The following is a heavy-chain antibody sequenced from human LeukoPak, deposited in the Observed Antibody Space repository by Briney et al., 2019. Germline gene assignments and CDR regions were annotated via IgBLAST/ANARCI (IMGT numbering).Heavy chain of an antibody. V-gene: IGHV3-48*03. CDR2: TSSSGSTI. CDR1: GFTFRSYE. D-gene: IGHD4-23*01. CDR3: ARFGYGGKVDY. J-gene: IGHJ4*02. Sequence: GGSLRLSRAASGFTFRSYEMNWVRQAPGKGLEWVSYTSSSGSTIYYADFVKGRFTISRDNAKNSLFLQMNSLRAEDTALYYCARFGYGGKVDYWGQGTLVTVSS.